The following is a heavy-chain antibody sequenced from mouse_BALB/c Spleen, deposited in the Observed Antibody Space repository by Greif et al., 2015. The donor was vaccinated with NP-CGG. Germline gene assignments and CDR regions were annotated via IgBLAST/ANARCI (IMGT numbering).Heavy chain of an antibody. J-gene: IGHJ3*01. D-gene: IGHD2-1*01. CDR1: GYAFSSYW. V-gene: IGHV1-80*01. Sequence: QVQLQQSGAELVRPGSSVKISCKASGYAFSSYWMNWVKQRPGQGLEWIGQIYPGDGDTNYNGKFKGKATLTADKSSSTAYMQLSSLTAEDSAVYFCARDGNYDAYWGQGTLVTVSA. CDR2: IYPGDGDT. CDR3: ARDGNYDAY.